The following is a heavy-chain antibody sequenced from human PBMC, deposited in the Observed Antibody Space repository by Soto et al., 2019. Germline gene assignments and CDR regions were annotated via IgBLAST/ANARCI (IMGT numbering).Heavy chain of an antibody. CDR2: ISYDGSNK. J-gene: IGHJ4*02. V-gene: IGHV3-30-3*01. Sequence: QVQLVESGGGVVQPGRSLRLSCAASGFTFSSYAMHWVRQAPGKGLEWVAVISYDGSNKYYADSVKGRFTVSRDNARRSLYLQMNSLRADDTAVYYSASDPYYYASGYWGQVTLVTVSS. D-gene: IGHD3-10*01. CDR1: GFTFSSYA. CDR3: ASDPYYYASGY.